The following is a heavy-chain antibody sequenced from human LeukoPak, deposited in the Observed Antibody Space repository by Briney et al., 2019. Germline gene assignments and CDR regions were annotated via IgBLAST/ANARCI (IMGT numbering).Heavy chain of an antibody. D-gene: IGHD7-27*01. CDR1: GFTFDPYW. CDR3: ASDFWGSIDV. V-gene: IGHV3-74*01. CDR2: MNPDGRTI. J-gene: IGHJ4*01. Sequence: GGSVSLVCAAYGFTFDPYWMLWVRHGPGKGLVWVSRMNPDGRTIAYADSVKGRFTISRDNAKTSLYLQMKSLSDDDTGVYYCASDFWGSIDVWGQGTPVTVSS.